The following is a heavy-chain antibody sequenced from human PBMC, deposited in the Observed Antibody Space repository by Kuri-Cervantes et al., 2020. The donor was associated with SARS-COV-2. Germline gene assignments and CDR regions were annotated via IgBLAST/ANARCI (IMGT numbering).Heavy chain of an antibody. J-gene: IGHJ4*02. CDR2: ISSSSSYI. D-gene: IGHD3-16*02. Sequence: GGSLRLSCAASGFTFSSYSMNWVRQAPGKGLEWVSSISSSSSYIYYADSVKGRFTISRDNAKNSLYLQMNSLRAEDTAVYYCARDVYDYVWGSYRYTSPLDYWGQGTLVTVSS. V-gene: IGHV3-21*01. CDR3: ARDVYDYVWGSYRYTSPLDY. CDR1: GFTFSSYS.